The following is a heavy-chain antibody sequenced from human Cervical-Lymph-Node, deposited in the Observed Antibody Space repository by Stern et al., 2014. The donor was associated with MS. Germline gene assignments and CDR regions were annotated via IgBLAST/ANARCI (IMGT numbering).Heavy chain of an antibody. Sequence: QLVQSGAEVKKPGASLKVSCKASGYTFISYGLSWVRQAPGQGLEWMGWITPFTGITNYAQKFQGRGTMTTDASTSTAYMDLTSLTSDDTAVYFCARGPPGSSISWYFDYWGQGTLVTVSS. D-gene: IGHD6-13*01. CDR3: ARGPPGSSISWYFDY. CDR2: ITPFTGIT. CDR1: GYTFISYG. J-gene: IGHJ4*02. V-gene: IGHV1-18*01.